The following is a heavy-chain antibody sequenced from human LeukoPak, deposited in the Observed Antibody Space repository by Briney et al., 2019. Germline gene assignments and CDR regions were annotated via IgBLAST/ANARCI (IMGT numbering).Heavy chain of an antibody. V-gene: IGHV3-23*01. CDR3: AKLILWYNWNGPEDY. J-gene: IGHJ4*02. Sequence: PGGSLRLSCAASGFTFSSYAMSWVRQAPGKGLEWVSAISGSGGSTYYADSVKGRFTISRDNSKNTLYLQMNSLRAEDTAVYYCAKLILWYNWNGPEDYWGQGTLVTVSS. CDR1: GFTFSSYA. CDR2: ISGSGGST. D-gene: IGHD1-20*01.